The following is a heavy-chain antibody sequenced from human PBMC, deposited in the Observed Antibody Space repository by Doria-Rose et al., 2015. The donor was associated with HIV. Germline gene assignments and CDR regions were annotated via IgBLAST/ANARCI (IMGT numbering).Heavy chain of an antibody. CDR3: ARIKSSRWYHKYYFDF. D-gene: IGHD6-13*01. CDR1: GVSLSSPGMG. V-gene: IGHV2-26*01. Sequence: QVTLKESGPVLVKPTETLTLTCTVSGVSLSSPGMGVSWIRQPPGKALEWLANIFSDDERSYKTSLKSRPNISRGPSKRQVVLTMTDMDPVDTATYYCARIKSSRWYHKYYFDFWGQGTLVIVSA. J-gene: IGHJ4*02. CDR2: IFSDDER.